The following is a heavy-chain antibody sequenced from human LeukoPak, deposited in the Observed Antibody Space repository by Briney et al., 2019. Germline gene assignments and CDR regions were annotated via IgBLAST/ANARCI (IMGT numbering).Heavy chain of an antibody. CDR3: ARGGDGYNTPDWFDP. D-gene: IGHD5-24*01. V-gene: IGHV1-2*06. CDR1: GYTFTGYY. CDR2: INPNSGGT. Sequence: GASVKVSCKASGYTFTGYYMHWVRQAPGQGLEWMGRINPNSGGTNYAQKFQGRVTMTRGTSISTAYMELSRLRSDDTAVYYCARGGDGYNTPDWFDPWGQGTLVTVSS. J-gene: IGHJ5*02.